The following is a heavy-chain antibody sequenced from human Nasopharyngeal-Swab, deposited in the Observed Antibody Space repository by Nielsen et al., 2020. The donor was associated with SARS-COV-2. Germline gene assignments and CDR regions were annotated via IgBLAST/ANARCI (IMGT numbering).Heavy chain of an antibody. CDR2: IYYSGST. CDR1: GGSISSSSYY. CDR3: ARRARFDFWSGHGAFDI. D-gene: IGHD3-3*01. V-gene: IGHV4-39*07. J-gene: IGHJ3*02. Sequence: SETLSLTCTVSGGSISSSSYYWGWFRQPPGKGLGWIGSIYYSGSTYYNPSLKGRVTISVDTSKNQFSLKLSSVTAADTAVYYCARRARFDFWSGHGAFDIWGQGTMVTVSS.